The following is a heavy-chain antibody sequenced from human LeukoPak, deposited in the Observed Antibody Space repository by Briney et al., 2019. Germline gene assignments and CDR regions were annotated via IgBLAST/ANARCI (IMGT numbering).Heavy chain of an antibody. CDR3: ARDRYGGNSDY. V-gene: IGHV3-74*01. CDR1: GFTFSSYW. CDR2: INTDGSAT. J-gene: IGHJ4*02. Sequence: GGSLRLSCAASGFTFSSYWMHWVRQAPGKGLLWVSRINTDGSATYYADSVKGRFTISRDNAKNTLHLQMNSLRAEDTAVYYCARDRYGGNSDYWGQGTLVTVSS. D-gene: IGHD4-23*01.